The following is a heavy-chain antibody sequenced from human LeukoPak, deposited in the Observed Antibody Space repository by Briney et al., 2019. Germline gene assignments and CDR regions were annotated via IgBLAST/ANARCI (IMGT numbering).Heavy chain of an antibody. CDR2: IYSGGSA. CDR1: GFTVSSNY. D-gene: IGHD3-16*01. V-gene: IGHV3-66*01. CDR3: ARDLVPFTAFDI. Sequence: GGSLRLSCAASGFTVSSNYMSWVRQAPGKGVEWVSVIYSGGSAYYADSVKGRFTISRDNSKNTLYLQMNSLRAEDTAVYYCARDLVPFTAFDIWGQGTMVTVSS. J-gene: IGHJ3*02.